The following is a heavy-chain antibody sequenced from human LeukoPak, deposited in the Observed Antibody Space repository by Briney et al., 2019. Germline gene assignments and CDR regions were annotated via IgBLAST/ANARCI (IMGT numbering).Heavy chain of an antibody. J-gene: IGHJ4*02. D-gene: IGHD5-12*01. CDR2: IYYSGST. V-gene: IGHV4-59*01. Sequence: SETLSLTCTVSGGSISNYYWSWIRQPPGKGLEWIGYIYYSGSTNYNPSLKSRVTISVDTSKNQFSLKLSSVTAADTAVYYCARGYSGYDYPYDYWGQGTLVTVSS. CDR3: ARGYSGYDYPYDY. CDR1: GGSISNYY.